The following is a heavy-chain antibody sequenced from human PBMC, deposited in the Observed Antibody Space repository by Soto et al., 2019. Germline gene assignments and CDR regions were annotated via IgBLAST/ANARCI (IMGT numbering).Heavy chain of an antibody. D-gene: IGHD7-27*01. J-gene: IGHJ4*02. CDR2: ISASGDRT. CDR3: ASWLAGEVTGEFDS. V-gene: IGHV3-23*01. Sequence: EVQLLESGGGFVQPGGSVRLSCDASGFMFSDYAMTWVRQAPGNKLEWVSTISASGDRTSYAESVKGRFGISRDNSRHTLYLHMNSLRPGDTGAYYGASWLAGEVTGEFDSWGQGTLVTVSS. CDR1: GFMFSDYA.